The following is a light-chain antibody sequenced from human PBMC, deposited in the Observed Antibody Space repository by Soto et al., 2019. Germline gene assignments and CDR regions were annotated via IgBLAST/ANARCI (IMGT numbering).Light chain of an antibody. CDR1: QGINHY. Sequence: DLQRTQSPSSLSASLGDGFTLTGRASQGINHYLAWFKQKPGKVPKLLIYAASTLQSGVPSRFSGSGSGTDVTLTISSLQPEEVATDYGQKYNSAPLPVGGGTQVDIK. V-gene: IGKV1-27*01. J-gene: IGKJ4*01. CDR2: AAS. CDR3: QKYNSAPLP.